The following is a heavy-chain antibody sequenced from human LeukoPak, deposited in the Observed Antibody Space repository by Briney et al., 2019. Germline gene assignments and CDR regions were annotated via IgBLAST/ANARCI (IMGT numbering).Heavy chain of an antibody. CDR2: IISGSGGNT. V-gene: IGHV3-23*01. CDR3: AKGATGTTRASYDY. J-gene: IGHJ4*02. Sequence: PGGSLRLSCAASGFTFSSYGMSWVRQAPGKGPEWVSVIISGSGGNTYYADSVKGRFIISRDNSKNTVYLQMNSLRVEDTAVYYCAKGATGTTRASYDYWGQGTLVTVSS. D-gene: IGHD1-1*01. CDR1: GFTFSSYG.